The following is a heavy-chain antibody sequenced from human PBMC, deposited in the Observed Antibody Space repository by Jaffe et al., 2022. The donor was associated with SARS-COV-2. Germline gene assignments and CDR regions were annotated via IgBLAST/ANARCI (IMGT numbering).Heavy chain of an antibody. CDR2: VSNDGYSA. Sequence: EVQLLESGGGLVQPGGSLRLSCAASGFTFTNYAMSWVRQAPGKGLEWVSAVSNDGYSAYYADSVKGRFSISRDNSKNTLNLQMSSLRVEDTAVYYCVKTHTALAPGDWGQGTLVTVSS. D-gene: IGHD5-18*01. CDR1: GFTFTNYA. J-gene: IGHJ4*02. CDR3: VKTHTALAPGD. V-gene: IGHV3-23*01.